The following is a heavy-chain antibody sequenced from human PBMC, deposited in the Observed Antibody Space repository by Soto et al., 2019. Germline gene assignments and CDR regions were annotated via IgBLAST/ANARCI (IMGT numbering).Heavy chain of an antibody. CDR1: GASIRTGGYY. J-gene: IGHJ5*02. CDR3: ARGNQYYYGSGSYYNNWFDP. Sequence: SETLSLTCTVSGASIRTGGYYWSWIRQPPGKGLEWIGEINHSGSTNYNPSLKSRVTISVDTSKNQFSLKLSSVTAADTAVYYCARGNQYYYGSGSYYNNWFDPWGQGTLVTVSS. D-gene: IGHD3-10*01. V-gene: IGHV4-34*01. CDR2: INHSGST.